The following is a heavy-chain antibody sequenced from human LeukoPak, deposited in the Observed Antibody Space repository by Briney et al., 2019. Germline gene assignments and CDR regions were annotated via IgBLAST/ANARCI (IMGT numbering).Heavy chain of an antibody. V-gene: IGHV3-30*02. CDR2: IRYDGSNK. CDR1: GFTFSSYG. J-gene: IGHJ4*02. CDR3: AKDNLYGLWPLDY. Sequence: VGSLRLSCAASGFTFSSYGMHWVRQAPGKGLEWVAFIRYDGSNKYYADSVKGRFTISRDNSKNTLYLQMNSLKAEDTAVYYCAKDNLYGLWPLDYWGQGTLVTVSS. D-gene: IGHD5-18*01.